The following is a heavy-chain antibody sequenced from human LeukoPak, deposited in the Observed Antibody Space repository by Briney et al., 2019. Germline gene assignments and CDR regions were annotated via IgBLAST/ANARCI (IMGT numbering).Heavy chain of an antibody. V-gene: IGHV5-51*01. CDR2: INPHDSDT. D-gene: IGHD6-6*01. CDR3: AREREY. CDR1: GYRFTDYW. J-gene: IGHJ4*02. Sequence: ASVKISCKGSGYRFTDYWIAWVRQMPGKGLEWMGIINPHDSDTRYSPSFQAQVTISADKSINTAYLQWSSLKASDTAMYYCAREREYWGQGTLVTVSS.